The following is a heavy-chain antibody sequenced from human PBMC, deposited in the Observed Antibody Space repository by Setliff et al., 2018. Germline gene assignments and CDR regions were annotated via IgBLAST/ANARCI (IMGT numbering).Heavy chain of an antibody. V-gene: IGHV3-21*01. CDR1: AFTFSRYS. CDR3: ERVGIFGGGYFDF. CDR2: ISRSSGSDT. D-gene: IGHD3-3*01. Sequence: PGGSLRLSCVASAFTFSRYSMNWVRQAPGKGLEWVSSISRSSGSDTYYADSVKGRLTISRDSAKHSLYLQMNSLRPEDTAVYYCERVGIFGGGYFDFWGQGTLVTVSS. J-gene: IGHJ4*02.